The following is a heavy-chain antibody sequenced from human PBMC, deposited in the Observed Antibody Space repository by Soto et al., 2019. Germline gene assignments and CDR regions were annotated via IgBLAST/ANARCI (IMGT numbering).Heavy chain of an antibody. CDR3: AKGSVPQHTVVVVVAPLYPFDY. CDR2: ISGGGGTT. J-gene: IGHJ4*02. D-gene: IGHD2-15*01. CDR1: GFTFSSYA. V-gene: IGHV3-23*01. Sequence: HPGGSLRLSCEASGFTFSSYAMSWVRQAPGKGLEWVSAISGGGGTTYYADSVKGRFTISRDKSKNTLYLQMNSLRAEDTAVYYCAKGSVPQHTVVVVVAPLYPFDYWGQGTLVTVSS.